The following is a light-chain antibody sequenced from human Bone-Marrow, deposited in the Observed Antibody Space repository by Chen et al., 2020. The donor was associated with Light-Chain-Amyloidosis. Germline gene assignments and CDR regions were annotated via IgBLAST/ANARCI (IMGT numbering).Light chain of an antibody. CDR1: SRDVGSYNL. J-gene: IGLJ2*01. V-gene: IGLV2-23*02. CDR3: CSYAGSTTYIV. CDR2: DVT. Sequence: QSALTQPASVSGSPGQSLNISCTGTSRDVGSYNLVTWYQQHPGKAPKLMIFDVTKRPSGVSNRFSGSKSGNTASLTISGLQADDEADYYCCSYAGSTTYIVFGGGTKLTVL.